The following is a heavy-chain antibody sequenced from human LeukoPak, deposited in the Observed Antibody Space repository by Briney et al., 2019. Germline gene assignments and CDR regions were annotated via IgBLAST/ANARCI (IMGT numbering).Heavy chain of an antibody. J-gene: IGHJ3*02. CDR3: ARDYSSSSQYAFDI. V-gene: IGHV4-59*01. Sequence: TPSETLSLTCTVSGGSISSYYWSWIRQPPGKGLEWIGYIYYSGSTNHNPSLKGRVTISLDTSKNQFSLKLSSVTAADTAVYYCARDYSSSSQYAFDIWGQGTMVTVSS. CDR1: GGSISSYY. CDR2: IYYSGST. D-gene: IGHD6-13*01.